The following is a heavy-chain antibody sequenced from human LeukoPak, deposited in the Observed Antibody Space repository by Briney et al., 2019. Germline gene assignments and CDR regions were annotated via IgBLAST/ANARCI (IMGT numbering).Heavy chain of an antibody. V-gene: IGHV4-34*01. CDR2: INHSGST. D-gene: IGHD1-26*01. CDR1: GGSFSGYY. Sequence: SETLSLTCAVYGGSFSGYYWSWIRQPPGKGLEWIGEINHSGSTNYNPSLKSRVTISVDTSKNQFSLKLSSVTAADTAVYYCARDLSEWELPLDYWGQGTLVTVSS. J-gene: IGHJ4*02. CDR3: ARDLSEWELPLDY.